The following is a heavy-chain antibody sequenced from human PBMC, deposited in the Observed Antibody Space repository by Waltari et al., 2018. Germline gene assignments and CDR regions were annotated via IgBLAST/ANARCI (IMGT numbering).Heavy chain of an antibody. D-gene: IGHD4-17*01. J-gene: IGHJ5*02. CDR3: AREAGGLYGDYEAGWFDP. CDR1: GGSISSYY. Sequence: QVQLQESGPGLVKPSETLSLTCTVSGGSISSYYWSWIRQPPGKGLEWIGYIYYSGSTNYNPSLKSRVTISVDTSKNQFSLKLSSVTAADTAVYYCAREAGGLYGDYEAGWFDPWGQGTLVTVSS. CDR2: IYYSGST. V-gene: IGHV4-59*01.